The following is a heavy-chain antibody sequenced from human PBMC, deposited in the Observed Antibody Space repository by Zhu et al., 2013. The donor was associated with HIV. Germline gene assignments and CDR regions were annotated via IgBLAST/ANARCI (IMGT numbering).Heavy chain of an antibody. J-gene: IGHJ3*02. Sequence: QVQLQESGPGLVKPSETLSLTCTVSGGSISSYYWSWIRQPPGKGLEWIGYIYYSGSTNYNPSLKSRVTISVDTSKNQFSLKLSSVTAADTAVYYCAIHGSGRHDQAFDIWGQGTMVTVSS. CDR1: GGSISSYY. V-gene: IGHV4-59*01. CDR3: AIHGSGRHDQAFDI. CDR2: IYYSGST. D-gene: IGHD3-10*01.